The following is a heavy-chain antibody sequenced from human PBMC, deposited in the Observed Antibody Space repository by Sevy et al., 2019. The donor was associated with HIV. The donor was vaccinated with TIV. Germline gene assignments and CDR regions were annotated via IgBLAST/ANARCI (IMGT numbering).Heavy chain of an antibody. CDR3: ARDGVTAARNYYGMDV. CDR2: IYYSGST. Sequence: SETLSLTCTVSGGSISSGDYYWSWMRQPPGKGLEWIGYIYYSGSTYYNPSLKSRVTISVDTSKNQFSLKLSSVTAADTAVYYCARDGVTAARNYYGMDVWGQGTTVTVSS. J-gene: IGHJ6*02. D-gene: IGHD2-21*02. CDR1: GGSISSGDYY. V-gene: IGHV4-30-4*01.